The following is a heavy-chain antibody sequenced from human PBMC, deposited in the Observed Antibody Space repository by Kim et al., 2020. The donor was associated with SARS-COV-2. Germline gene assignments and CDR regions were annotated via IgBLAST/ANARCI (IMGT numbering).Heavy chain of an antibody. Sequence: YAQKFQGRVTMTIDTSTSSAYMELRSLRSDDTAVYYCARAPRGVVTASLGYWGQGTLVTVAS. CDR3: ARAPRGVVTASLGY. J-gene: IGHJ4*02. V-gene: IGHV1-18*01. D-gene: IGHD2-15*01.